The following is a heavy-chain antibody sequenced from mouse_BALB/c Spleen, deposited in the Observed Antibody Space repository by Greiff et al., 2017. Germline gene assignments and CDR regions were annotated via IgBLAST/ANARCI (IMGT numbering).Heavy chain of an antibody. D-gene: IGHD2-4*01. V-gene: IGHV5-12-1*01. CDR2: ISSGGGST. CDR1: GFAFSSYD. CDR3: ARHGDYDGGYAMDY. Sequence: EVKLMESGGGLVKPGGSLKLSCAASGFAFSSYDMSWVRQTPEKRLEWVAYISSGGGSTYYPDTVKGRFTISRDNAKNTLYLQMSSLKSEDTAMYYCARHGDYDGGYAMDYWGQGTSVTVSS. J-gene: IGHJ4*01.